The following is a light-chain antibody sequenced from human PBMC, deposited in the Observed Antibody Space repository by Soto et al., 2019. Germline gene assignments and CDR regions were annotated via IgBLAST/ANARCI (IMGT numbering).Light chain of an antibody. J-gene: IGKJ5*01. Sequence: DIVMSQTPLSLSVTPGQPASISCRSSQSLLSSGGETYLFWYLQRPGQSPQLLIYEVSNRICAVPDRFSGSGSGTDFTLKISRVEAEDAGVYYGMQSTQLPLTFGQGTRLEIK. CDR2: EVS. V-gene: IGKV2D-29*02. CDR1: QSLLSSGGETY. CDR3: MQSTQLPLT.